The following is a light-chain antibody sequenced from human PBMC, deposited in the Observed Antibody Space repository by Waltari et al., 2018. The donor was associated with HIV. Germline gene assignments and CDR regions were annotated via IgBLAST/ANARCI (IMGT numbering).Light chain of an antibody. CDR3: HQRSTWPFT. Sequence: EIVLTQSPATLSLSPGARAILSCRASQSIRNYLAWYQQRPGQAPRLLVYDTSNRAPGVPARFSGSGSGTDFSLTIASLESEDFAIYYCHQRSTWPFTFGPGTKVDI. CDR2: DTS. J-gene: IGKJ3*01. CDR1: QSIRNY. V-gene: IGKV3-11*01.